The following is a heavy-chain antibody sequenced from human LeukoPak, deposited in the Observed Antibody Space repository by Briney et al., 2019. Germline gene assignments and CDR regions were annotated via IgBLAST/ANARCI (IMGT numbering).Heavy chain of an antibody. D-gene: IGHD6-19*01. V-gene: IGHV4-4*07. CDR2: IYTSGST. CDR3: ARDSVSGYSSGWTTLYYFDY. Sequence: PSETLSLTCTVSGGSISSYYWSWIRQPAGKGLEWIGRIYTSGSTNFNPSLKSRVTISVDKSKNQFSLKLSSVTAADTAVYYCARDSVSGYSSGWTTLYYFDYWGQGTLVTASS. CDR1: GGSISSYY. J-gene: IGHJ4*02.